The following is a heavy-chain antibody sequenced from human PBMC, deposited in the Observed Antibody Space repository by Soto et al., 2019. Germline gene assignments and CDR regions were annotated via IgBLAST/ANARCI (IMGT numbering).Heavy chain of an antibody. D-gene: IGHD2-8*01. CDR1: GYTFTNYA. CDR2: INAGNGNT. CDR3: AKDPLFVLLRVLGGLDMDV. V-gene: IGHV1-3*01. Sequence: ASVKVSCKGSGYTFTNYAVLWVRQAPGQRLEWMGWINAGNGNTRFSQNLQGRVTITRDTSARTVYMELSSLRSEDTAVYYCAKDPLFVLLRVLGGLDMDVWGQGTTVTVSS. J-gene: IGHJ6*02.